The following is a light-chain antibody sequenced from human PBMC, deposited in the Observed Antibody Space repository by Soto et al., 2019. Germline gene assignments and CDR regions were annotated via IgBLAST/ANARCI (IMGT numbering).Light chain of an antibody. Sequence: EIVLTQSPGTLSLSPGERATLSCRASQSVSSSHLAWYQQKPGQAPRLLIRGASSRATGIPDRFSGTGSGTDFTLTISRLEPEDFAVYYCQQFGSSPGGTFGQGTKLEIK. V-gene: IGKV3-20*01. J-gene: IGKJ2*01. CDR1: QSVSSSH. CDR2: GAS. CDR3: QQFGSSPGGT.